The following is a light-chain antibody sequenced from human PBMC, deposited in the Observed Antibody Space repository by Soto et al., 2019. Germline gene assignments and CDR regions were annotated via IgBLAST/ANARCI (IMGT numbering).Light chain of an antibody. CDR2: AAS. CDR3: QQSYSTPQVT. J-gene: IGKJ4*01. V-gene: IGKV1-39*01. CDR1: QSISSY. Sequence: DIQMTQSPSSLSASVGDRVTITRRASQSISSYLNWYQQKPGKAPKLLIYAASSLQSGVPSRFSGSGSGTDFTLTISSLQPEAFATYYCQQSYSTPQVTFGGGTKVEIK.